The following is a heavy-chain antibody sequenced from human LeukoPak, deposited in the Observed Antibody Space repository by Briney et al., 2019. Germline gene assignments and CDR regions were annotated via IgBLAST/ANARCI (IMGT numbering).Heavy chain of an antibody. CDR2: ISWNSGSI. V-gene: IGHV3-9*01. Sequence: PGRSLRLSCAASGFTFDDYAMHWVRQAPGKGLEWVSGISWNSGSIGYADSVKGRFTISRDNSKNTLFFQMDNLRADDTAIYYCAKLRAQYSSSSFFDYWGQGALVTVSS. D-gene: IGHD6-6*01. J-gene: IGHJ4*02. CDR3: AKLRAQYSSSSFFDY. CDR1: GFTFDDYA.